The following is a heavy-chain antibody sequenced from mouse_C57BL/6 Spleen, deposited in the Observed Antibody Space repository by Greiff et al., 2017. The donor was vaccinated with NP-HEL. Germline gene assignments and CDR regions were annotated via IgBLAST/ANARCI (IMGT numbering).Heavy chain of an antibody. V-gene: IGHV1-69*01. Sequence: QVQLQQPGAELVMPGASVKLSCKASGYTFTSYWMHWVKQRPGQGLEWIGEIDPSDSYTNYNQKFKGKSTLTVDKSSSTAYMQLSSLTADDSAVYYCARPSYGAYWGQGTLVTVSA. CDR1: GYTFTSYW. CDR2: IDPSDSYT. CDR3: ARPSYGAY. J-gene: IGHJ3*01. D-gene: IGHD1-1*01.